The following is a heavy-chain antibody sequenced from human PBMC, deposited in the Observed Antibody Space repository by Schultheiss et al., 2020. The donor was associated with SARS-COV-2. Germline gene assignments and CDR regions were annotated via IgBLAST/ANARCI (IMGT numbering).Heavy chain of an antibody. CDR2: MNPNSGNT. J-gene: IGHJ6*04. D-gene: IGHD6-19*01. V-gene: IGHV1-8*01. CDR3: ARESVAVAGLSFYYGMDV. Sequence: ASVKVSCKASGYTFTSYDINWVRQATGQGLEWMGWMNPNSGNTGYAQKFQGRVTMTRNTSISTAYMELSSLRSEDTAVYYCARESVAVAGLSFYYGMDVWGKGTTVTVSS. CDR1: GYTFTSYD.